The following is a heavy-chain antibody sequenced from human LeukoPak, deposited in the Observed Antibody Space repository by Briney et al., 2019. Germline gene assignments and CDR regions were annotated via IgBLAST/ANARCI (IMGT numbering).Heavy chain of an antibody. CDR1: GVSISDFY. V-gene: IGHV4-59*08. D-gene: IGHD2-15*01. Sequence: SETLSLTCTVSGVSISDFYWSWIRQPPGEGLEWIGYIYHTGHSNYNPSLKGRVTMSVDTSKNHLSLNLTTVTAADSAVYYCARHCIGGTCYDSWGQGTLVTVSS. CDR2: IYHTGHS. J-gene: IGHJ5*01. CDR3: ARHCIGGTCYDS.